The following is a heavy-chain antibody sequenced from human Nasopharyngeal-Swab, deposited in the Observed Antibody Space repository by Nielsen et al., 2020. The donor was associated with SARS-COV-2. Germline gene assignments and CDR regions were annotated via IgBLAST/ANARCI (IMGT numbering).Heavy chain of an antibody. CDR3: ARDIPIDYGDYDDY. Sequence: GGSLRLSCAASGFTFSSYGMHWVRQAPGKGLEWVAVMWYDGSNKYYADSVKGRFTISRDNSKNTLYLQMNSLRAEDTAVYYCARDIPIDYGDYDDYWGQGTLVTVSS. J-gene: IGHJ4*02. V-gene: IGHV3-33*01. CDR1: GFTFSSYG. D-gene: IGHD4-17*01. CDR2: MWYDGSNK.